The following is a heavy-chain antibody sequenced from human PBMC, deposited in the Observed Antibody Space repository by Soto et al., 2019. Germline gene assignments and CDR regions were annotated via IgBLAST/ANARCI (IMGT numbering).Heavy chain of an antibody. D-gene: IGHD6-19*01. CDR2: IYYSGST. Sequence: SETLSLTCTVSGGSISSYYWSWIRQPPGKGLEWIGYIYYSGSTNYNPSPKSRVTISVDTSKNQFSLKLSSVTAADTAVYYCARDKYSSGWYYFDYWGQGTLVTVSS. CDR1: GGSISSYY. J-gene: IGHJ4*02. V-gene: IGHV4-59*01. CDR3: ARDKYSSGWYYFDY.